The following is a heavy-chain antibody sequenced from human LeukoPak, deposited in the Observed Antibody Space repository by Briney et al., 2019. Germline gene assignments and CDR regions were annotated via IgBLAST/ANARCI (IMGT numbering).Heavy chain of an antibody. CDR2: ISYDGSNK. CDR3: AKLSGSYTGPFDY. J-gene: IGHJ4*02. Sequence: GRSLRLSCAASGFTFSSYGMHWVRQAPGKGPEWVAVISYDGSNKYYADSVKGRFTISRDNSKNTLYLQMNSLRAEGTAVYYCAKLSGSYTGPFDYWGQGTLVTVSS. CDR1: GFTFSSYG. V-gene: IGHV3-30*18. D-gene: IGHD1-26*01.